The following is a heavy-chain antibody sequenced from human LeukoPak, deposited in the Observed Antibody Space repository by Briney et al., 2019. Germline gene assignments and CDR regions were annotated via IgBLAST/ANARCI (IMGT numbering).Heavy chain of an antibody. D-gene: IGHD3-22*01. CDR1: GGTFSSYA. CDR3: ASGAGCDSSGYPFDY. V-gene: IGHV1-69*04. J-gene: IGHJ4*02. Sequence: GSSVKVSCKASGGTFSSYAISWVRQAPGQGLEWMGRIIPILGIANYAQKFQGRVTITADKSTSTAYMELSSLRSEDTAVYYCASGAGCDSSGYPFDYWGQGTLVTVSS. CDR2: IIPILGIA.